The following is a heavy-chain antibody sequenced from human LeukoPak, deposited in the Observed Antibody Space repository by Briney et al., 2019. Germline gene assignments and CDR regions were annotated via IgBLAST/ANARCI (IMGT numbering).Heavy chain of an antibody. J-gene: IGHJ6*04. CDR3: ARTQGYCSSTSCHPAGYYYYYGMDV. Sequence: GESLKISCKGSGYSFTSYWIGWVRQMPGKGLEWMGIIYPGDSDTRYSPSFQGQVIISADKSISTAYLQWSSLKASDTAMYYCARTQGYCSSTSCHPAGYYYYYGMDVWGKGTTVTVSS. V-gene: IGHV5-51*01. CDR1: GYSFTSYW. CDR2: IYPGDSDT. D-gene: IGHD2-2*01.